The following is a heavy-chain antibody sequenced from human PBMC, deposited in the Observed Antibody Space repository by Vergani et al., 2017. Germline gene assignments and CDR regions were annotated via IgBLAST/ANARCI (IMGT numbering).Heavy chain of an antibody. CDR1: GYTLTELS. Sequence: QVQLVQSGAEVKKPGASVKVSCKVSGYTLTELSMHWVRQAPGKGLEWMGGFDPEDGETTYAQKFQGRVTMTEDTSTDTAYMELSSLRAEDTAVYYCATRGGGVPAAIYRNWFDPWGQGTLVTVSS. D-gene: IGHD2-2*02. J-gene: IGHJ5*02. CDR3: ATRGGGVPAAIYRNWFDP. V-gene: IGHV1-24*01. CDR2: FDPEDGET.